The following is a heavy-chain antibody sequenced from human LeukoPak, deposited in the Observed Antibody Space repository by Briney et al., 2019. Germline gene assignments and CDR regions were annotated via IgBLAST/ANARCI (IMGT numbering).Heavy chain of an antibody. CDR2: IYYSGST. V-gene: IGHV4-39*07. J-gene: IGHJ6*03. CDR3: ARDGGGTSVNYYYYYMDV. CDR1: GGSISSSSYY. D-gene: IGHD1-1*01. Sequence: PSETLSLTCTVSGGSISSSSYYWGWIRRPPGKGLEWIGSIYYSGSTYYNPSLKSRVTISVDTSKNQFSLKLSSVTAADTAVYYCARDGGGTSVNYYYYYMDVWGKGTTVTVSS.